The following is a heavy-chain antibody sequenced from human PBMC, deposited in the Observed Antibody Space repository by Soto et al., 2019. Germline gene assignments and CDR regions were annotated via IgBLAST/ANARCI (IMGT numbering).Heavy chain of an antibody. CDR2: IKSKADGGAR. D-gene: IGHD1-1*01. CDR1: GFMFSSAW. J-gene: IGHJ4*02. V-gene: IGHV3-15*01. Sequence: EVQMVQSGGDLVKPGGSLRLSCVTSGFMFSSAWMSWVRQAPGKGLEWVARIKSKADGGARDYAAPVKGRFTISRDDSKNTVYLQMNRLRAEDTAVYYCVEGWNDFWGQGTLVTVSS. CDR3: VEGWNDF.